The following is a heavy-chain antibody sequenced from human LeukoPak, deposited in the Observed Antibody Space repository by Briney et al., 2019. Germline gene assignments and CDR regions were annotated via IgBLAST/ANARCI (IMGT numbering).Heavy chain of an antibody. CDR3: ATDLRSYRLGY. CDR1: GYTLTELS. V-gene: IGHV1-24*01. D-gene: IGHD1-26*01. J-gene: IGHJ4*02. CDR2: SDPEDGET. Sequence: ASVKVSCKVSGYTLTELSMHWVRQAPGKGLEGMGGSDPEDGETSYAQKFQGRVTMTEDTSTDTAHMELSSLRSEDTAVYYCATDLRSYRLGYWGQGTLVTVSS.